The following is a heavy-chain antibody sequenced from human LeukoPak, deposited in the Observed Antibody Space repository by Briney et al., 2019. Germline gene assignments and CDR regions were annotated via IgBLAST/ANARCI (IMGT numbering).Heavy chain of an antibody. J-gene: IGHJ4*02. D-gene: IGHD5-18*01. Sequence: GGSLRLSCSASGFTFSSYWMSWVRQAPGKGLEWVANIKQDGSEKYYVDSVKGRFTISRDNAKNSLYLQMNSLRAEDTAVYYCATLLAGGYSYGYPGGFEYYFDYWGQGTLVTVSS. CDR2: IKQDGSEK. CDR1: GFTFSSYW. V-gene: IGHV3-7*01. CDR3: ATLLAGGYSYGYPGGFEYYFDY.